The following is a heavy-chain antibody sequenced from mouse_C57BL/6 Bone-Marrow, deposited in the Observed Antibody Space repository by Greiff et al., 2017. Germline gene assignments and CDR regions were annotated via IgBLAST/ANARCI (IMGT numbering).Heavy chain of an antibody. CDR1: GYTFTSYW. J-gene: IGHJ3*01. Sequence: QVQLQQPGAELVKPGASVKMSCKASGYTFTSYWITWVKQRPGQGLEWIGDIYPGSGSTNYNEKFKSKATLTVDTSSSTAYMQLSSLTSEDSAVYYCARSKRRIEPFAYWGQGTLVTVSA. CDR2: IYPGSGST. CDR3: ARSKRRIEPFAY. V-gene: IGHV1-55*01.